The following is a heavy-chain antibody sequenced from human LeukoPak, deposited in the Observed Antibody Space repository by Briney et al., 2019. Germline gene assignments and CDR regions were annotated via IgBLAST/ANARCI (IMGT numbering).Heavy chain of an antibody. J-gene: IGHJ4*02. V-gene: IGHV4-34*01. D-gene: IGHD3-22*01. CDR2: INNGGST. Sequence: PSETLSLTCAVYGGSFSGFHWSWIRQFPGKGLEWIGQINNGGSTNYNPSLKSRVTISEDTSKNQFSLKLASVTAADTAMYYCARGGYDTPGDYWGQGTLVTVSS. CDR1: GGSFSGFH. CDR3: ARGGYDTPGDY.